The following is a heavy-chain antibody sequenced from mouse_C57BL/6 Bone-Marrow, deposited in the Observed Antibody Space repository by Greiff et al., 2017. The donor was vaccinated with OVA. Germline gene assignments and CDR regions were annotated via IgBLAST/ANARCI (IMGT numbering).Heavy chain of an antibody. CDR1: GYTFTSYW. J-gene: IGHJ2*01. CDR2: INPSNGGT. CDR3: ARSGDGSSLYYFDY. Sequence: QVQLQQPGTELVKPGASVKLSCKASGYTFTSYWMHWVKQRPGQGLEWIGNINPSNGGTNYNEKFKSKATLTVDNSSSTAYMQLSSLTSEDSAVYDCARSGDGSSLYYFDYWGQGTTLTVSS. D-gene: IGHD1-1*01. V-gene: IGHV1-53*01.